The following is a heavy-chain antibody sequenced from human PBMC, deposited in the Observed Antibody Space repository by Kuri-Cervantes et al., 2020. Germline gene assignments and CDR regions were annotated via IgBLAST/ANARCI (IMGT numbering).Heavy chain of an antibody. CDR2: ISSSSGYI. D-gene: IGHD1-14*01. J-gene: IGHJ4*02. CDR3: ARFLYLGNFDY. CDR1: GFTFSSYS. V-gene: IGHV3-21*03. Sequence: GESLMISCAASGFTFSSYSMNWVRQAPGKGLEWVSSISSSSGYIYYADSVKGRFTISRDNAKNSLYLQMNSLRAEGTAVYYCARFLYLGNFDYWGQGTLVTVSS.